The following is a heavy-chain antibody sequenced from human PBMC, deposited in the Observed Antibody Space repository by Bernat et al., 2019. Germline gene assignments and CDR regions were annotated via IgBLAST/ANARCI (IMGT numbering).Heavy chain of an antibody. J-gene: IGHJ4*02. CDR3: VRARINWGKVDY. CDR1: GFTFSDYY. Sequence: QVQLVESGGGLAKPGGSLRLSCAASGFTFSDYYMNWIRQAPGKGLEWVSYINSDSNYIDYADSVKGRFTISRDNAKNSLYLQMNSLRAEDTAVYYCVRARINWGKVDYWGQGTLVTVSS. V-gene: IGHV3-11*05. D-gene: IGHD7-27*01. CDR2: INSDSNYI.